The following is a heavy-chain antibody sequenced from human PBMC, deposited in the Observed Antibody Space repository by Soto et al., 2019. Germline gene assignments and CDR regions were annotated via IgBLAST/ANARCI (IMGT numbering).Heavy chain of an antibody. V-gene: IGHV1-8*01. Sequence: QVQLVQSGAEVKKPGASVKVSCKASGYTFTSYDINWVRQATGQGLEWMGRMNPNSGNTGYAQKFQGRVTMTRNTSISTAYMELSSLRSEDTAVYYCAREEGEDYYYYMDVWGKGTTVTVSS. CDR2: MNPNSGNT. CDR1: GYTFTSYD. D-gene: IGHD3-10*01. CDR3: AREEGEDYYYYMDV. J-gene: IGHJ6*03.